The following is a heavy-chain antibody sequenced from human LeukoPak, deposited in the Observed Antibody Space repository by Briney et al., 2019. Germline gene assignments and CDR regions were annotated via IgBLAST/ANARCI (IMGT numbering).Heavy chain of an antibody. CDR2: IYRGGST. CDR3: ARDLLVRGFDP. CDR1: GFTVSSNC. V-gene: IGHV3-53*01. D-gene: IGHD3-10*01. Sequence: QSGGSLRLSCAASGFTVSSNCMTWVRQAPGKGLEWVSVIYRGGSTYYADSVKGRFTISRDNSKNTLYLQMNSLRAEDTAVYYCARDLLVRGFDPWGQGTLVTVSS. J-gene: IGHJ5*02.